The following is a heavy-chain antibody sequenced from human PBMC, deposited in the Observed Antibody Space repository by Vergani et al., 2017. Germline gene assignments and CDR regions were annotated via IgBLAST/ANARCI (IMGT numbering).Heavy chain of an antibody. J-gene: IGHJ6*03. D-gene: IGHD6-13*01. CDR2: IYPGDSDT. Sequence: EVQLVQSGAEVKKPGESLKISCKGSGYSFTSYWIGWVRQMPGKGLEWMGIIYPGDSDTRYSPSFQGQVTISADKSVSTAYLQWSSLKASDTAMYYCARRSSSYVNYYYYNMDVWGKGTTVTVSS. CDR3: ARRSSSYVNYYYYNMDV. CDR1: GYSFTSYW. V-gene: IGHV5-51*01.